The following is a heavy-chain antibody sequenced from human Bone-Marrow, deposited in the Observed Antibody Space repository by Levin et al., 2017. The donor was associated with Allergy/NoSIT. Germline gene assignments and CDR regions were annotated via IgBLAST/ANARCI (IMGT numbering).Heavy chain of an antibody. CDR1: GFTFSSYW. CDR2: IKTDGSST. V-gene: IGHV3-74*01. J-gene: IGHJ4*02. D-gene: IGHD1-26*01. Sequence: GGSLRLSCAASGFTFSSYWMHWVRQAPGQGLVWVSRIKTDGSSTTYADSVKGRFTISRDNAKNTVYLQMNSLRAEDAAVYYCTRGAISGSYGVGDYWGQGTLVTVSS. CDR3: TRGAISGSYGVGDY.